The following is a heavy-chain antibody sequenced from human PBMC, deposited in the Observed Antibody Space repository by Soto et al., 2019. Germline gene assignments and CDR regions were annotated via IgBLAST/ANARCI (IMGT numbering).Heavy chain of an antibody. D-gene: IGHD3-16*01. CDR1: GFTFSIYA. CDR2: ISGSGYNT. V-gene: IGHV3-23*01. J-gene: IGHJ4*02. CDR3: AKTTTTRWGDYFDY. Sequence: EVQLLESGGGLVQPGGSLRLSCTASGFTFSIYAMSWVRQAPGKGLEWVSTISGSGYNTYYLDSVKGRFTVSRDNSKNTVFLQMNSLRAEDTAVYYCAKTTTTRWGDYFDYWGQGTLVTVSS.